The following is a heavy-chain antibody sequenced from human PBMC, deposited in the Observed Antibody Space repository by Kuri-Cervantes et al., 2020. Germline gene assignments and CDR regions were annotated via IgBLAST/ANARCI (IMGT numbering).Heavy chain of an antibody. Sequence: SETLSLTCAVYGGSFSGYYWSWIRQPPGKGLEWIGEINHSGSTYYNPSLKSRVTISVDTSKNQFSLKPSSVTAADTAVYYCARGDGDYGDYFVDYWGQGTLVTVSS. CDR2: INHSGST. CDR1: GGSFSGYY. D-gene: IGHD4-17*01. CDR3: ARGDGDYGDYFVDY. J-gene: IGHJ4*02. V-gene: IGHV4-34*01.